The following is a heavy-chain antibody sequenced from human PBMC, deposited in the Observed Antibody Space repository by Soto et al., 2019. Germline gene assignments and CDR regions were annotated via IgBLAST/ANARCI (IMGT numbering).Heavy chain of an antibody. V-gene: IGHV3-48*01. Sequence: GGSLRLSCAASGFTFSSYSMNWVRQAPGKGLEWVSYISSSSSTIYYADSVKGRFTISRDNAKNSLYLQMNSLRAEDTAVYYCARTFRWNWFDPWGQGTLVTVSS. CDR3: ARTFRWNWFDP. J-gene: IGHJ5*02. CDR2: ISSSSSTI. CDR1: GFTFSSYS. D-gene: IGHD3-16*02.